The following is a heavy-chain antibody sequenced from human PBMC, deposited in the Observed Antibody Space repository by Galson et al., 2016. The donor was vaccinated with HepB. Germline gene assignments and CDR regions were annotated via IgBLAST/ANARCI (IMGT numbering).Heavy chain of an antibody. CDR2: ISRSDGSE. Sequence: SLRLSCAASGFRFSSYAMGWVRQAPGKGLEWVSSISRSDGSEYYADSVKGRFTISRDNSENTLLLHMNNLRPEDTAVYYCAKDRPLGPYYFDYWGQGTLVTVSS. D-gene: IGHD7-27*01. CDR1: GFRFSSYA. CDR3: AKDRPLGPYYFDY. V-gene: IGHV3-23*01. J-gene: IGHJ4*02.